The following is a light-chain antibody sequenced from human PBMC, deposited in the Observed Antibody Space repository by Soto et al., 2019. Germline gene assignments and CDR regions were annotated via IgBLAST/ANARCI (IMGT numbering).Light chain of an antibody. CDR3: QQYNNWHPIT. V-gene: IGKV3-15*01. Sequence: EILMTQSPATLSVSPGEGVTPSCRGSQSVSSSLAWYQQRPGQAPRLLTYGASTRATGIPARFSGSGSGTEFTLPISSLQSEDFAVYYCQQYNNWHPITFGHGTRLEIK. CDR1: QSVSSS. J-gene: IGKJ5*01. CDR2: GAS.